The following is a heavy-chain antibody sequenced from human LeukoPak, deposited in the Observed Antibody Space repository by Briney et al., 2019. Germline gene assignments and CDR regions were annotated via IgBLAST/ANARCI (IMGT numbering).Heavy chain of an antibody. J-gene: IGHJ4*02. D-gene: IGHD5-18*01. CDR3: AKDRGWTPMAIDY. V-gene: IGHV3-23*01. Sequence: PGGSLRLSCAASGFTFSSYAMSWVRQAPGKGLEWVSAISGIGGITYYADSVKGRFTISRDNSKNTLYLQINNLRAEDTAVYYCAKDRGWTPMAIDYWGQGTLVTVSS. CDR1: GFTFSSYA. CDR2: ISGIGGIT.